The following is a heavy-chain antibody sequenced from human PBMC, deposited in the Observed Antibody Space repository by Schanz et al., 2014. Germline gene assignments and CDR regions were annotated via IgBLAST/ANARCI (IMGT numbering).Heavy chain of an antibody. CDR2: IWYDGSNK. CDR1: GFTFSSYG. J-gene: IGHJ4*02. V-gene: IGHV3-33*01. CDR3: ARGGPAYYFDD. Sequence: QVQLVESGGGVVQPGRSLRLSCAASGFTFSSYGMHWVRQAPGKGLEWVAVIWYDGSNKYYADSVKGRFTISRDISKNTLYLQMGSLRAEDVAVYYCARGGPAYYFDDWGQGTLVTVSS.